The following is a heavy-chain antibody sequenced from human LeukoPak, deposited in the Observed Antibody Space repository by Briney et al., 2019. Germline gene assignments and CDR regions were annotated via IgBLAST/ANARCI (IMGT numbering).Heavy chain of an antibody. J-gene: IGHJ4*02. D-gene: IGHD1-14*01. V-gene: IGHV3-23*01. CDR2: ISGSGGST. Sequence: PGGSLRLSCVASGFTFSSYAMSWVRQAPGKGLEWVSAISGSGGSTYYADSVKGRFTISRDNSKDTLYLQMNSLRAEDTAVYYCAKSIRGKAGPEPDYWGQGTLVTVSS. CDR3: AKSIRGKAGPEPDY. CDR1: GFTFSSYA.